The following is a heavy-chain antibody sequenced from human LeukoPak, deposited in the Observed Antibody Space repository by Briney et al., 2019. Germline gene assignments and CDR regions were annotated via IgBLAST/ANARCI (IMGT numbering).Heavy chain of an antibody. CDR2: IYYSGST. D-gene: IGHD6-6*01. CDR1: GGSISNYY. J-gene: IGHJ4*02. CDR3: ARLPSIAARNYFDY. V-gene: IGHV4-59*12. Sequence: SETLSLTCTVSGGSISNYYWSWIRQPPGKGLEWIGYIYYSGSTNYNPSLRSRVTISVDTSKNQFSLKLSSVTAADTAVYYCARLPSIAARNYFDYWGQGTLVTVSS.